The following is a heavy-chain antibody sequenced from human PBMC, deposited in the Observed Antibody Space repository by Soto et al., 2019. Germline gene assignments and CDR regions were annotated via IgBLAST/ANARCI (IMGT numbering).Heavy chain of an antibody. V-gene: IGHV4-39*01. J-gene: IGHJ4*02. CDR3: ARLGGYVSVGYYYLWDS. CDR2: INHSGST. D-gene: IGHD3-22*01. Sequence: SETLSLTCRVSDGSMNSDSSYWGWIRQPPGKGLEWIGVINHSGSTYHNLSLKGRVTMSVDASRNQFSLKLTSMTAADTAVYYCARLGGYVSVGYYYLWDSWGQGTLVTVSS. CDR1: DGSMNSDSSY.